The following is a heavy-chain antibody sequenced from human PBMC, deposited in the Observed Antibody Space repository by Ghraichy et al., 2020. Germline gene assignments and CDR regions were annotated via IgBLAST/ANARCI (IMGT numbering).Heavy chain of an antibody. CDR2: IKSKTDGGTT. Sequence: GGSLRLSCAASGFTFSNAWMSWVRQAPGKGLEWVGRIKSKTDGGTTDYAAPVKGRFTISRDDSKNTLYLQTNSLKTEDTAVYYCTTSPGSPPSYGSGSYFFYYYYYMDVWGKGTTVTVSS. V-gene: IGHV3-15*01. CDR1: GFTFSNAW. CDR3: TTSPGSPPSYGSGSYFFYYYYYMDV. D-gene: IGHD3-10*01. J-gene: IGHJ6*03.